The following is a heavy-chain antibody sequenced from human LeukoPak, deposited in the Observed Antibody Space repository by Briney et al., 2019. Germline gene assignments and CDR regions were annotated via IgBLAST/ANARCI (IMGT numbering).Heavy chain of an antibody. J-gene: IGHJ4*02. V-gene: IGHV3-23*01. CDR1: GFTFSSYG. Sequence: GGSLRLSCAASGFTFSSYGMSWVRQAPGKGLEWVSAISGSGGSTYYADSVKGRFTISRDNSKNSLYLQMNSLRAEDTAVYYCARDRGDSGSSLFDYWGQGTLVTVSS. CDR2: ISGSGGST. D-gene: IGHD1-26*01. CDR3: ARDRGDSGSSLFDY.